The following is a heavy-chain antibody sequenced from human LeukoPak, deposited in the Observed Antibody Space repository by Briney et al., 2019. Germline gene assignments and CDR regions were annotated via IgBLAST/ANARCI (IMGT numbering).Heavy chain of an antibody. D-gene: IGHD3-16*01. Sequence: SETLSLTCTVSGGSICTSDYLWAWVRQAPGKGLEWIGDFYYNGAAYYNGVTSYSPSLRSRVTISVDTSKNHFSLDLTSVTAADTAVYYCVRRNYLSSRIDPWGQGTLVTVSS. CDR3: VRRNYLSSRIDP. V-gene: IGHV4-61*05. J-gene: IGHJ5*02. CDR1: GGSICTSDYL. CDR2: FYYNGAA.